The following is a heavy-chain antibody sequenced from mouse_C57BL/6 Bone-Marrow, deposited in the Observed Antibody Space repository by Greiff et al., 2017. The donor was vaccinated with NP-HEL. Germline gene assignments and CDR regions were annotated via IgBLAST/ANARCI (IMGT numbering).Heavy chain of an antibody. Sequence: QVQLQQPGTELVKPGASVKLSCKASGYIFTSYWMHWVKQRPGQGLEWIGNINPTNGDTNYNEKLKSKATLTVDKSSSTAYMQLSSLTSEDSAVYACASDSGYAFGYWGQGTTLTVSS. D-gene: IGHD3-2*02. V-gene: IGHV1-53*01. CDR1: GYIFTSYW. CDR2: INPTNGDT. CDR3: ASDSGYAFGY. J-gene: IGHJ2*01.